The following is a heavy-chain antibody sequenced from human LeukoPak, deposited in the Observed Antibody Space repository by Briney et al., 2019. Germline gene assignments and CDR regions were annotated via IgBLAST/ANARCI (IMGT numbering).Heavy chain of an antibody. D-gene: IGHD2-2*01. CDR1: GASISDYF. CDR2: IDTSGTA. CDR3: ARGIKKTVYHTLDY. Sequence: SETLSLTCTVSGASISDYFWNWIRQPAGRGLEWIGRIDTSGTAKYNSSLKSRVTISVDTSKNQFSLRLSSAAAADTAIYYCARGIKKTVYHTLDYWGQGILVTVSS. V-gene: IGHV4-4*07. J-gene: IGHJ4*02.